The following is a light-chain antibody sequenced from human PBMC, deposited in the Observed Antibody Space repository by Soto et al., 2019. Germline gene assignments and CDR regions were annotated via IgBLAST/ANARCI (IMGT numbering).Light chain of an antibody. V-gene: IGKV3-11*01. CDR1: QSISSY. J-gene: IGKJ4*01. Sequence: EIVLTQSPATLSLSQVERATLSFRASQSISSYLAWYQQKPGQAPRLLIYDASNRATGIPARFSGSGSGTDFTLTIRSLEPEDFAVYYCQQRSNWPPLTCGGGTKGDI. CDR3: QQRSNWPPLT. CDR2: DAS.